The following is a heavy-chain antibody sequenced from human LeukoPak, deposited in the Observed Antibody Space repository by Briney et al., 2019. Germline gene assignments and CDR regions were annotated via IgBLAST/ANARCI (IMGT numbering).Heavy chain of an antibody. J-gene: IGHJ4*02. CDR3: AREAGAPGYSFDY. CDR2: ISSSGSTT. CDR1: GFTFSSYE. Sequence: GGSLRLSCAASGFTFSSYEMIWVRQAPGKGLEWLSYISSSGSTTYYADSVKGRFTISRDNAKDSLYLQMNSLRAEDTGVYYCAREAGAPGYSFDYWGQGTPVTVSS. V-gene: IGHV3-48*03. D-gene: IGHD6-19*01.